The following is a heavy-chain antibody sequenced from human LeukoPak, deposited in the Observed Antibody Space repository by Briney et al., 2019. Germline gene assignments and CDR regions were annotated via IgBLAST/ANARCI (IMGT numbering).Heavy chain of an antibody. Sequence: ASVKVSCKASGYTFTSYYMHWVRQAPGQGLEWMGLINPSGGTTRYAQKFRGRVTMTRDLSTSTDYMELSSLRSDDTAVYYCARRLYYGSGSYLYYFDYWGQGTLITVSS. CDR1: GYTFTSYY. CDR2: INPSGGTT. CDR3: ARRLYYGSGSYLYYFDY. D-gene: IGHD3-10*01. J-gene: IGHJ4*02. V-gene: IGHV1-46*01.